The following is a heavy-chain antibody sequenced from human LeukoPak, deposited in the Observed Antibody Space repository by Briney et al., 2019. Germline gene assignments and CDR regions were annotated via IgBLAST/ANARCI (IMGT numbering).Heavy chain of an antibody. CDR3: VRDRDYAFDF. CDR1: GFTFSYYS. Sequence: GGSLRLSCAASGFTFSYYSMNWVRQAPGKGLEWISYSNTDGTISYADSVKGRFTISRDNAENSPYLQMNSLRDEDTAVYFCVRDRDYAFDFWGQGTMVTVSS. J-gene: IGHJ3*01. CDR2: SNTDGTI. V-gene: IGHV3-48*02.